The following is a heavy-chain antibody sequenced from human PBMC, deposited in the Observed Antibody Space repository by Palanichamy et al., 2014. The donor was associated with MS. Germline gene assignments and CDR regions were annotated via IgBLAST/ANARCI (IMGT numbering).Heavy chain of an antibody. V-gene: IGHV3-21*01. D-gene: IGHD4-17*01. J-gene: IGHJ4*02. CDR2: ISSSSSYI. CDR1: GFTFSSYS. CDR3: ARGAVTGAQLFDY. Sequence: EVQLVESGGGLVKPGGSLRLSCAASGFTFSSYSMNWVRQAPGKGLEWVSSISSSSSYIYYADSVKGRFTISRDNAKNSLYPQMNSLRAEDTAVYYCARGAVTGAQLFDYWGQGTLVTVSS.